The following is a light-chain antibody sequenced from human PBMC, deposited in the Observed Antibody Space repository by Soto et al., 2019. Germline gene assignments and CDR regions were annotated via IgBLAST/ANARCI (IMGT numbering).Light chain of an antibody. Sequence: EIVLTQSPATLSLSPGERATLSCRASQSVSNYLTWYQQKPGQAPRLLVYDTFNRANGVPARFTGSGSDTDFTLTISSLEPEDFAVYYCQQRAGWTRTFGQGTKVDIK. CDR1: QSVSNY. CDR2: DTF. J-gene: IGKJ1*01. V-gene: IGKV3-11*01. CDR3: QQRAGWTRT.